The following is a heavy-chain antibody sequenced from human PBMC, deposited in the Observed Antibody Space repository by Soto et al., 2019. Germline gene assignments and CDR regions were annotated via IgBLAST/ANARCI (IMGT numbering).Heavy chain of an antibody. CDR1: GYSFTSYW. Sequence: GESLKISCKGSGYSFTSYWIGWVRQMPGKGLEWMGIIYPGDSDTRYSPSFQGQVTISADKSISTAYLQWSSLKASDTAMYYCARHRWDCSGGSCYSWWFDPWGQGTLVTVYS. J-gene: IGHJ5*02. D-gene: IGHD2-15*01. V-gene: IGHV5-51*01. CDR3: ARHRWDCSGGSCYSWWFDP. CDR2: IYPGDSDT.